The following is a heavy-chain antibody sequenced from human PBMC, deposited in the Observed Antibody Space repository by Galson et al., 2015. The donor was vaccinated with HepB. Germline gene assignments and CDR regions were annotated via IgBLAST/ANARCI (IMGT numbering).Heavy chain of an antibody. J-gene: IGHJ6*02. V-gene: IGHV3-11*03. CDR3: ARYPRGDCGGSDCYESRHGMDV. Sequence: SLRLSCAASGFPFSDFYMTWIRQAPGRGLEWISYISTTGSYTRYAASVQGPFTISRDNAKSSLYPRMRGLRVEDTAIYYCARYPRGDCGGSDCYESRHGMDVWGQGTTVTVSS. D-gene: IGHD2-21*02. CDR2: ISTTGSYT. CDR1: GFPFSDFY.